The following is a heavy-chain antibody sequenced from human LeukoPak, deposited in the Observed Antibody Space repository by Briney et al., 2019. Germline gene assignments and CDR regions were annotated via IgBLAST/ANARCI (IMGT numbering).Heavy chain of an antibody. Sequence: SQTLSLTCAVYGGSFSGYYWSWIRQPPGKGLEWIGYIYYSGSTNYNPSLKSRVTISVDTSKNQFSLKLSSVTAADTAVYYCARHDRGWYSSSWYRGIVYWGQGTLVTVSS. V-gene: IGHV4-59*08. CDR1: GGSFSGYY. D-gene: IGHD6-13*01. CDR3: ARHDRGWYSSSWYRGIVY. CDR2: IYYSGST. J-gene: IGHJ4*02.